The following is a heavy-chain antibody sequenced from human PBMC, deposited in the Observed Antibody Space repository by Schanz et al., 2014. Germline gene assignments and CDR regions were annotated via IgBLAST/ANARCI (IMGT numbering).Heavy chain of an antibody. V-gene: IGHV1-69*08. CDR1: GGTFSRLT. CDR3: ARDFSAYVGNYFDY. D-gene: IGHD5-12*01. CDR2: VIPILGVT. Sequence: QVQLVQSGADVKKPGSSVRVSCKASGGTFSRLTFSWVRQAPGQGLEWMGRVIPILGVTHYAQKFQGRVTITADKSTTTAYMELNSLRSDDTAVYYCARDFSAYVGNYFDYWGQGTLVTVSS. J-gene: IGHJ4*02.